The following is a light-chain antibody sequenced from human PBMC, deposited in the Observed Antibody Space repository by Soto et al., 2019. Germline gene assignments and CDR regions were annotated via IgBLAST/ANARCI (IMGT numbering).Light chain of an antibody. V-gene: IGLV2-14*01. J-gene: IGLJ1*01. Sequence: QSALTQPACVSGSPGQSITVSCTGSSSDVGAYDYVSWYQQHPGKAPKLLVYEVENRPSGVSDRFSGSKSGNTASLTISGLQAGDEADYYCCSYTSTSTRIFGTGTKLTVL. CDR2: EVE. CDR3: CSYTSTSTRI. CDR1: SSDVGAYDY.